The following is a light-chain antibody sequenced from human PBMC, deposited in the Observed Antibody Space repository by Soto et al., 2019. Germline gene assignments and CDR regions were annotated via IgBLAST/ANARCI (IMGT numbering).Light chain of an antibody. J-gene: IGKJ4*01. V-gene: IGKV1-12*01. CDR2: KAS. CDR3: HQASSFPLS. Sequence: DIQMTQSPSSVSASVGDTVTVSCRASQVISSWLAWYQQKPGRAPNLLIYKASTLQPGVPSRFSGSGSGTDFTLTIINLQPEDFATYYCHQASSFPLSFGGGTKVEIK. CDR1: QVISSW.